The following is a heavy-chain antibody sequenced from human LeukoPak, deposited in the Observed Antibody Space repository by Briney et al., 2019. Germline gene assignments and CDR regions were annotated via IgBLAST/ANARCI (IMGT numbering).Heavy chain of an antibody. CDR1: GFTLSSNY. J-gene: IGHJ4*02. CDR3: ARDGDGYNPPYFDY. V-gene: IGHV3-66*02. CDR2: IYSGGST. Sequence: GGSLRLSCAASGFTLSSNYMSWVRQAPGKGLEWVSVIYSGGSTYYADSVKGRFTISRDNSKNTLYLQMNSLRAEDTAVYYCARDGDGYNPPYFDYWGQGTLVTVSS. D-gene: IGHD5-24*01.